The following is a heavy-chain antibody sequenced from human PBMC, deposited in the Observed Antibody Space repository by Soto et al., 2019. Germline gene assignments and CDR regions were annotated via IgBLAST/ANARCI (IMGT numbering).Heavy chain of an antibody. CDR2: INHSGST. Sequence: SETLSLTCAVYGGSFSGYYWIWIRQPPGKGLEWIGEINHSGSTNYNPSLKSRVTISVDTSKNQFSLKLSSVTAADTAVYYCARATVALDYWGQGTLVTVSS. CDR1: GGSFSGYY. CDR3: ARATVALDY. D-gene: IGHD4-17*01. V-gene: IGHV4-34*01. J-gene: IGHJ4*02.